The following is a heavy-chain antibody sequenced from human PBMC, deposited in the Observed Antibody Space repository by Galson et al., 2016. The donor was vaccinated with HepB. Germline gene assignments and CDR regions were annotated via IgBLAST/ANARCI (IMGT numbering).Heavy chain of an antibody. D-gene: IGHD2/OR15-2a*01. CDR3: ARDRTGTTPLHY. CDR2: INPSDITT. Sequence: SCKASGYIFSNYHLHWVRPAPGQGLEWMGAINPSDITTHYAQKFQGRVTMTSDTATSPVYMELSRLRSDDTAVYYCARDRTGTTPLHYWGQGTLVTVSS. V-gene: IGHV1-46*03. J-gene: IGHJ4*02. CDR1: GYIFSNYH.